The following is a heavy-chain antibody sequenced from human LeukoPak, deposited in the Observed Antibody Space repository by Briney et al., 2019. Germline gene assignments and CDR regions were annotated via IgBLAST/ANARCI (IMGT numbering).Heavy chain of an antibody. J-gene: IGHJ4*02. Sequence: GGSLRLSCAATGFTFNNAWMSWVRQAPGKGLEWVGRIKSKTDGETTDFAAPVKGRFTISRDDSENTLFLQMNSLKTEDTAVYYCTTDGNFDYWGQGTLVTVSS. CDR3: TTDGNFDY. CDR1: GFTFNNAW. D-gene: IGHD1-14*01. V-gene: IGHV3-15*01. CDR2: IKSKTDGETT.